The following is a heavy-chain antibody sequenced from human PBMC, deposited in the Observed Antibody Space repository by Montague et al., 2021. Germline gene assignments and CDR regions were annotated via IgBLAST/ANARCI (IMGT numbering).Heavy chain of an antibody. CDR1: GFTFRNSA. V-gene: IGHV3-30*18. CDR3: AKPIVPTGTWFFDL. Sequence: SLRLSFSASGFTFRNSAMHWVRQAPGKGLEWVAATSNDGTFKYYVDSVKGRFTISRDNSMNTLYLQMNSLRPEDTAVYYCAKPIVPTGTWFFDLWGRGILVTVSS. D-gene: IGHD1-1*01. CDR2: TSNDGTFK. J-gene: IGHJ2*01.